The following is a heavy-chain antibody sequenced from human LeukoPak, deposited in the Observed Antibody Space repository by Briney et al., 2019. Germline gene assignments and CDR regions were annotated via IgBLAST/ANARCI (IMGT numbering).Heavy chain of an antibody. CDR2: ISSSSSYI. CDR1: GFTFSSYS. Sequence: GGSLRLSCAASGFTFSSYSMTWVRQAPGKGLEWVSSISSSSSYIYYADSVKGRFTISRDNAKNSLYLQMNSLRAEDTAVYYCARNDYGDYPRVWGQGTLVTVSS. D-gene: IGHD4-17*01. J-gene: IGHJ4*02. CDR3: ARNDYGDYPRV. V-gene: IGHV3-21*04.